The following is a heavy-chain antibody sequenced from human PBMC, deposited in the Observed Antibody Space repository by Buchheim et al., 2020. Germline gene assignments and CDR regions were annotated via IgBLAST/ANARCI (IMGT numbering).Heavy chain of an antibody. CDR2: ISTSGSSV. V-gene: IGHV3-48*03. Sequence: EVHLVDSGGGLVQPGGSLRLSCAASGFTFSSYEMNWVRQAPGKGLEWVSYISTSGSSVYYADSVKGRFTISRDNAKNSLYLQMNSLRAEDTAVYYCARVSDQADYYYYYMDVWGKGTT. CDR3: ARVSDQADYYYYYMDV. J-gene: IGHJ6*03. D-gene: IGHD2-2*01. CDR1: GFTFSSYE.